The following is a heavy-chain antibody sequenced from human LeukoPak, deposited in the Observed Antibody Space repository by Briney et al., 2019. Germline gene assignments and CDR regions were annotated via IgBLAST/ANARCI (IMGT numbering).Heavy chain of an antibody. CDR2: ISGSGGST. Sequence: GGSLRLSCAASGFTFSSYAMSWVRQAPGKGLEWVSAISGSGGSTYYADSVKGRFTISRDNSKNTLYLQMNSLRAEDTAVYYCAKVIGTMIVDPSYYYYGMDVWGQGTTVTVSS. V-gene: IGHV3-23*01. CDR3: AKVIGTMIVDPSYYYYGMDV. D-gene: IGHD3-22*01. J-gene: IGHJ6*02. CDR1: GFTFSSYA.